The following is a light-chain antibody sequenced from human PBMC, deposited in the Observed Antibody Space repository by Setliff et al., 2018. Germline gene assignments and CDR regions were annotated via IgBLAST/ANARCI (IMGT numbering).Light chain of an antibody. CDR3: CSYGGTLYV. CDR1: SSDVGGYNS. V-gene: IGLV2-11*01. Sequence: ALTQPRSVSGSPGQSVTISCTGTSSDVGGYNSVSWYQQHPDKPPKLIIYDVSTRPSGVPDRFSGSKSGDTASLTISGLQAEDEADYYCCSYGGTLYVFGTGTKVTVL. J-gene: IGLJ1*01. CDR2: DVS.